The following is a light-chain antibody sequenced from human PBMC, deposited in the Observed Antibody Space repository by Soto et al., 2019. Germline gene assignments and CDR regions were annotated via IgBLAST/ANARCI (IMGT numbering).Light chain of an antibody. V-gene: IGKV1-5*01. J-gene: IGKJ4*01. CDR3: QPYSAYPLT. CDR1: QSISGY. Sequence: DIQMTQSPSTLSASVGDRVTIACRASQSISGYLAWYQRKPGKAPKLLIYDASNLETGVPSRFSGSGSGTEFTPTINSLKPDDFATYYCQPYSAYPLTFGGGQRWRSN. CDR2: DAS.